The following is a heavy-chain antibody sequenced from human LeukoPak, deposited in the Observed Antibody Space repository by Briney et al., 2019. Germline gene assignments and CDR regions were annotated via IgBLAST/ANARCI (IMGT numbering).Heavy chain of an antibody. V-gene: IGHV3-30*02. CDR1: GFTFNTYG. CDR3: AKTGFQWGDYYYYMDV. D-gene: IGHD1-14*01. Sequence: GGSLRLSCSASGFTFNTYGMHWVRQAPGKELEWVAFIRYDGSNKYYADSVKGRFTISRDNSKNTLHLQMNSLRAEDTAVYYCAKTGFQWGDYYYYMDVWGKGTTVTVSS. J-gene: IGHJ6*03. CDR2: IRYDGSNK.